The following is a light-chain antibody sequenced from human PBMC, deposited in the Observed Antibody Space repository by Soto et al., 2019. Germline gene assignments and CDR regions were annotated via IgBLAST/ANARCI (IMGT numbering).Light chain of an antibody. Sequence: DIQLTQSPSFLSASVGDRVTITCRASQGISSFLAWYQQKPGKAPKLLFYAASTLQSGVPSRFSGSGSGTEFNLTISSLQPGYFATYYFQQLNSYPYTFGQGTKLEIK. V-gene: IGKV1-9*01. CDR2: AAS. CDR3: QQLNSYPYT. J-gene: IGKJ2*01. CDR1: QGISSF.